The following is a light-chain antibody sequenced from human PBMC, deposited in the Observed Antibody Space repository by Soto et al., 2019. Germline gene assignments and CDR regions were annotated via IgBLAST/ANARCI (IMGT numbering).Light chain of an antibody. CDR3: QQYGSPPFT. CDR2: GAS. Sequence: EIVLTQSPGTLSLSPGERATLSCRASQSVSSTYLGWYQQKPGQAPRLLINGASSRATGIPDRFSGSGSGTDFTLTISRLAPEDFAVYYFQQYGSPPFTFGPGTKVDIK. CDR1: QSVSSTY. V-gene: IGKV3-20*01. J-gene: IGKJ3*01.